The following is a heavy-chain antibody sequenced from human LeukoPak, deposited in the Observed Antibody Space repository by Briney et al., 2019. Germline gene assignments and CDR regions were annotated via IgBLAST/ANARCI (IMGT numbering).Heavy chain of an antibody. V-gene: IGHV1-18*01. CDR3: ARRGFIAAADLFYYYYYYMDV. CDR2: ISAYNGNT. D-gene: IGHD6-13*01. J-gene: IGHJ6*03. Sequence: ASVKVSCKASGYTFTSYGISWARQAPGQGLEWMGWISAYNGNTNYAQKLQGRVTMTTDTSTSTAYMELRSLRSDDTAVYYCARRGFIAAADLFYYYYYYMDVWGKGTTVTVSS. CDR1: GYTFTSYG.